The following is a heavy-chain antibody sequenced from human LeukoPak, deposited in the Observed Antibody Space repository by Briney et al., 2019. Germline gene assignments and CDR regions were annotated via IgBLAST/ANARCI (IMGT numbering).Heavy chain of an antibody. CDR3: ARVSVAGTTVDY. CDR1: GFTFSSYA. J-gene: IGHJ4*02. D-gene: IGHD6-19*01. Sequence: PGGSLRLSCAASGFTFSSYAMHWVRQAPGKGLEWVAVISYDGSNKYYADSVKGRFTISRDNSKNTLYLQMNSLRAEDTAVYYCARVSVAGTTVDYWGQGTLVTVSS. V-gene: IGHV3-30-3*01. CDR2: ISYDGSNK.